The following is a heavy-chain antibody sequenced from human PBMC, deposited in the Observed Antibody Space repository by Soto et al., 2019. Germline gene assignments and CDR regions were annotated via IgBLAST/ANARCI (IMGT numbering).Heavy chain of an antibody. D-gene: IGHD5-18*01. V-gene: IGHV4-34*01. Sequence: EWLCRAGPVYGGSFRGYYWSWIRQPAGKGLEWIGESNHSGSTNYNPSLKNRVTISVDTSKNQFSPNLSSVTAADTAAYYCAWLSGGYRYGPFRDVWGQGTMVTVSS. CDR1: GGSFRGYY. CDR3: AWLSGGYRYGPFRDV. CDR2: SNHSGST. J-gene: IGHJ6*02.